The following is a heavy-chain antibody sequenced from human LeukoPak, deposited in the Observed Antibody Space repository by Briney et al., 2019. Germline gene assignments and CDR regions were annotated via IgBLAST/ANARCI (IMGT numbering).Heavy chain of an antibody. CDR3: ARGLAARPGRFDY. CDR2: INHSGST. D-gene: IGHD6-6*01. Sequence: GSLRLSCAASGFTFSSYAMSWVRQAPGKGLEWIGEINHSGSTNYNPSLKSRVTISVDTSKNQFSLKLSSVTAADTAVYYCARGLAARPGRFDYWGQGTLVTVSS. V-gene: IGHV4-34*01. CDR1: GFTFSSYA. J-gene: IGHJ4*02.